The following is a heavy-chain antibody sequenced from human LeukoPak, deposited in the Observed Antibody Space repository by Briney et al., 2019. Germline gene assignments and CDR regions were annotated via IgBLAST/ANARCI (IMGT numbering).Heavy chain of an antibody. CDR1: GFTFSSYN. D-gene: IGHD4-17*01. CDR3: AKLYGDYYYYYYMDV. CDR2: ISGSGGST. Sequence: GGSLRLSCAASGFTFSSYNMNWVRQAPGKGLEWVSAISGSGGSTYYADSVKGRFTISRDNSKNTLYLQMNSLRAEDTAVYYCAKLYGDYYYYYYMDVWGKGTTVTVSS. V-gene: IGHV3-23*01. J-gene: IGHJ6*03.